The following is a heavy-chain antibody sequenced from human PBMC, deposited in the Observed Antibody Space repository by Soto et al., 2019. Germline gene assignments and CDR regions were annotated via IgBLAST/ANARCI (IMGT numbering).Heavy chain of an antibody. V-gene: IGHV3-7*04. J-gene: IGHJ4*02. D-gene: IGHD3-3*01. Sequence: EVQLVESGGGLVQPGGSLRLSCAASGFTFSSYWLSWVRQAPGKGLEWVANIRPDGSEKYYVDSVRGRFTISRDNAKNSLSLQMNSLRAEETAVYYCARDWRDGDNHGPDYWGQGTLVTVSS. CDR2: IRPDGSEK. CDR3: ARDWRDGDNHGPDY. CDR1: GFTFSSYW.